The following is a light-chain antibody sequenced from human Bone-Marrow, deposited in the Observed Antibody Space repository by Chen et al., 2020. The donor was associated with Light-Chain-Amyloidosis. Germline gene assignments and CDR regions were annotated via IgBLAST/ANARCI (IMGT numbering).Light chain of an antibody. V-gene: IGLV3-1*01. CDR3: QAWDGNTVV. J-gene: IGLJ2*01. Sequence: SYELTQAPSVSVSPGQTAIITCSGDKLGEKYTSWHQQRPGQSPVLVIYQDSARPSGIPERFSGSNAGDTATRTISVTHALDEADYYCQAWDGNTVVFGGGTKLTVL. CDR2: QDS. CDR1: KLGEKY.